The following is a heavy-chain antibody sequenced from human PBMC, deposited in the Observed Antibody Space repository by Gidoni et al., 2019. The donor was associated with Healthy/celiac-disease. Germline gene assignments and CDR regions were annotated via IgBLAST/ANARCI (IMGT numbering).Heavy chain of an antibody. CDR3: AKRGVVQPYYFDY. CDR2: ISGSGGST. Sequence: GKGLEWVSAISGSGGSTYYADSVKGRFTISRDNSKNTLYLQMNSLRAEDTAVYYCAKRGVVQPYYFDYWGQGTLVTVSS. D-gene: IGHD2-15*01. J-gene: IGHJ4*02. V-gene: IGHV3-23*01.